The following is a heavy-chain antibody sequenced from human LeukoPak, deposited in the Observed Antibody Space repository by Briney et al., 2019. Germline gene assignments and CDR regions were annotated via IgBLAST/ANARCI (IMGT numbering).Heavy chain of an antibody. D-gene: IGHD3-10*01. CDR2: ISSNGGPT. J-gene: IGHJ4*02. CDR3: VKGTYYYGSGTYEHYFDH. CDR1: GFTFSSYA. V-gene: IGHV3-64D*06. Sequence: GGSLRLSCSASGFTFSSYAMHCVRQAPGKGLEYVSAISSNGGPTYYADSVKGRFTISRDTSKNTLYLQMSSLRPEDTAVYYCVKGTYYYGSGTYEHYFDHWGQGTLVSVSS.